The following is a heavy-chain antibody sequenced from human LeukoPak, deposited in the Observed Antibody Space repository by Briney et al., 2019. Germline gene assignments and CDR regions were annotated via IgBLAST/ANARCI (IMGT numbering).Heavy chain of an antibody. Sequence: PSETLSLTCTVSGGSISSGSYYWSWIRQPAGKGLEWIGRIFTSGSTNYNPSLKSRVTISVDTSKNQFSLKLSSVTAADTAVYYCARQGRFGLYYYYYYYMDVWGKGTTVTISS. J-gene: IGHJ6*03. V-gene: IGHV4-61*02. CDR2: IFTSGST. D-gene: IGHD3-10*01. CDR3: ARQGRFGLYYYYYYYMDV. CDR1: GGSISSGSYY.